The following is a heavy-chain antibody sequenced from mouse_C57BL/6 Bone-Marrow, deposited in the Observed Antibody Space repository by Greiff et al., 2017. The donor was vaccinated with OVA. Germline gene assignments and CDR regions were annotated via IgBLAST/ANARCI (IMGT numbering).Heavy chain of an antibody. CDR2: ISSGSSTI. CDR3: AREWWFAY. Sequence: EVQLVESGGGLVKPGGSLKLSCAASGFTFSDYGMHWVRQAPEKGLEWVAYISSGSSTIYYADTVKGRFTISRDNAKNTLFLQMTSLRSEDTAMYYCAREWWFAYWGQGTLVTVSA. D-gene: IGHD1-3*01. V-gene: IGHV5-17*01. CDR1: GFTFSDYG. J-gene: IGHJ3*01.